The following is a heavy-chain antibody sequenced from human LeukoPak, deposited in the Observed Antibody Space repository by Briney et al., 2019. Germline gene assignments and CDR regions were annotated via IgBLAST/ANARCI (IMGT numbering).Heavy chain of an antibody. CDR2: IYPGDSDT. D-gene: IGHD6-6*01. J-gene: IGHJ4*02. V-gene: IGHV5-51*01. CDR3: ASRSIAAPYGYDY. CDR1: GYSFASYW. Sequence: GESLKISCKGSGYSFASYWIGWVRQMPGKGLEWMGIIYPGDSDTRYSPSFQGQVTISADKSISTAYLQWSSLKAPDTAMYYCASRSIAAPYGYDYWGQGTLVTVSS.